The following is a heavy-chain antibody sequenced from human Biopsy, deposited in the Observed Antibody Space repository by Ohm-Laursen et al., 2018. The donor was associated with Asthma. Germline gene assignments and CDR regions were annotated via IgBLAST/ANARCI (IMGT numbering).Heavy chain of an antibody. CDR1: GFVFSQCG. D-gene: IGHD3-22*01. Sequence: SLRLSCAASGFVFSQCGMHWVRQGPGKGLEWVALVSSDGHNKYYEDSVKGRFTIPRDNSRNRLYLQINRLTVEDSAVYFCARQSGQDYGDSSGFDIWGQGAKVAVSS. V-gene: IGHV3-30*03. CDR2: VSSDGHNK. J-gene: IGHJ3*02. CDR3: ARQSGQDYGDSSGFDI.